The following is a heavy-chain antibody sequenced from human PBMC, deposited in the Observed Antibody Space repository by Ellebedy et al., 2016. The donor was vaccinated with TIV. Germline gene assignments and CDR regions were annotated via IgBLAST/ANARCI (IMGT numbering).Heavy chain of an antibody. CDR1: GESFTAYY. D-gene: IGHD5-18*01. J-gene: IGHJ4*02. CDR3: AGPRGYGYVY. Sequence: MPSETLSLTCAVHGESFTAYYWTWVRQSPEKGLEWLGEISHSGSGNYNPSLESRLTISVDKSSNQFSLKLSYVTAADTAVYYCAGPRGYGYVYWGLGTLVTVSS. V-gene: IGHV4-34*01. CDR2: ISHSGSG.